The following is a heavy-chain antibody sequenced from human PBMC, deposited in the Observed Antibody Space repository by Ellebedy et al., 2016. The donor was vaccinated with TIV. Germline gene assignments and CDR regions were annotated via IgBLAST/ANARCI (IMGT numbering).Heavy chain of an antibody. V-gene: IGHV4-39*01. CDR1: GGSISSSGYY. D-gene: IGHD6-19*01. CDR3: ARWAASGWYYFDY. J-gene: IGHJ4*02. Sequence: SETLSLXXTVSGGSISSSGYYWGWIRQPPGKGLEWIGSIYYSGRTHYNPSLKSRVTISVDTSKNQFSLRLSSVTAADTAVYYCARWAASGWYYFDYWGQGTLVTVSS. CDR2: IYYSGRT.